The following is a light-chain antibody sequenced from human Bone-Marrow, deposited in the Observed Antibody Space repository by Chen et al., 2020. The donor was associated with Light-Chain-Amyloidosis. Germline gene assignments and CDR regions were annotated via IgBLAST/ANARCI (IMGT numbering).Light chain of an antibody. J-gene: IGLJ2*01. CDR2: DDS. CDR1: NIGSTS. V-gene: IGLV3-21*02. Sequence: SYVLTQPSSVSVAPGQTATIACGGNNIGSTSVHGYQQTPGQAPLLVVYDDSDRPSGIPERLSGSNSGNTSTLTISRVGAGDEADYYCQVWDRSSDRPVFGGGTKLTVL. CDR3: QVWDRSSDRPV.